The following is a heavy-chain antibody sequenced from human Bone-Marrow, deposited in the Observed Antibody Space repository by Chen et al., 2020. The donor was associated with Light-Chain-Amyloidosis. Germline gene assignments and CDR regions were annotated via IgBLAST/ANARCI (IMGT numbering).Heavy chain of an antibody. CDR1: GDTFPIYW. CDR2: ICPVDSDV. Sequence: DVQLEQSGPEGKKPGASLKISCKVSGDTFPIYWIGWVRQMPGKGVGWLGVICPVDSDVGCRPSCEGQGTIPADTSISSGYRQWGCWRAGDTALYYCARRRDGYICDYGGQGNLVTVS. CDR3: ARRRDGYICDY. J-gene: IGHJ4*02. D-gene: IGHD1-1*01. V-gene: IGHV5-51*01.